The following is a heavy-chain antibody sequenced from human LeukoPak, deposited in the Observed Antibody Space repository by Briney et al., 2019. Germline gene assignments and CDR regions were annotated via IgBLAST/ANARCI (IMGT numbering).Heavy chain of an antibody. V-gene: IGHV3-23*01. Sequence: GGSLRLSCAASGFTFSTFDMSWVRQAPGKGLEWVSTLSCIDTSCTEYYADSVKGRFSISRDNSKNTLFLQMNSLRVEDTAVYYCARNTEYCFDHWGQGTLVTVSS. CDR2: LSCIDTSCTE. CDR3: ARNTEYCFDH. D-gene: IGHD2-15*01. J-gene: IGHJ4*02. CDR1: GFTFSTFD.